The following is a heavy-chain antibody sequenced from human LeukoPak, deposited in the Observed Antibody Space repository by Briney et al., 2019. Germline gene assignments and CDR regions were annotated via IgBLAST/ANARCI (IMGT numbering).Heavy chain of an antibody. CDR3: ARDEAVTTFLGSWFDP. CDR1: GYTFTSYG. J-gene: IGHJ5*02. V-gene: IGHV1-18*04. CDR2: ISAYNGNT. D-gene: IGHD4-17*01. Sequence: ASVKVFCKASGYTFTSYGISWVRQAPGQGLEWMGWISAYNGNTNYAQKLQGRVTMTTDTSTSTAYMELRSLRSDDTAVYYCARDEAVTTFLGSWFDPWGQGTLVTVSS.